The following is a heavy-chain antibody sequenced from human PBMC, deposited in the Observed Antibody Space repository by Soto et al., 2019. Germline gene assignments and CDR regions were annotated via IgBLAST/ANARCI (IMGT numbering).Heavy chain of an antibody. CDR2: IGGSGGST. D-gene: IGHD3-22*01. CDR1: GFTFSSYA. CDR3: AKSLTMIVVVIIGDAFDI. V-gene: IGHV3-23*01. Sequence: EVQLLESGGGLVQPGGSLRLSCAASGFTFSSYAMSWVRQAPGKGLEWVSAIGGSGGSTYYADSVKGRFTISRDNSKNTLYRQMNSLRAEDTAVYYCAKSLTMIVVVIIGDAFDIWGQGTMVTVSS. J-gene: IGHJ3*02.